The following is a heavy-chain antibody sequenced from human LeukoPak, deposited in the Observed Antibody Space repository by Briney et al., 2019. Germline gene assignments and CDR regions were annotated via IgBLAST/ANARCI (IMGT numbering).Heavy chain of an antibody. CDR3: AKGPLPRIDY. V-gene: IGHV3-64*01. CDR1: GFTFSSYA. Sequence: PGGSLRLSCAASGFTFSSYAMHWVRQAPGKGLEYVSAISSNGGSTYYANSAKGRFTISRDNSKNTLYLQMNSLRAEDTAVYYCAKGPLPRIDYWGQGTLVTVSS. J-gene: IGHJ4*02. CDR2: ISSNGGST.